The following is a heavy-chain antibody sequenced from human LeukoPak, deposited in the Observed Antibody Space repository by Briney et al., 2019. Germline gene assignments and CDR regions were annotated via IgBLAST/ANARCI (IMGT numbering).Heavy chain of an antibody. CDR3: ASGGVGVVIMPNY. D-gene: IGHD3-3*01. CDR2: INAGNGNT. Sequence: ASVKVSCKASGYTFTSYGISWVRQAPGQRLEWMGWINAGNGNTKYSQKFQGRVTITRDTSASTAYMELSSLRSEDTAVYYCASGGVGVVIMPNYWGQGTLVTVSS. V-gene: IGHV1-3*01. CDR1: GYTFTSYG. J-gene: IGHJ4*02.